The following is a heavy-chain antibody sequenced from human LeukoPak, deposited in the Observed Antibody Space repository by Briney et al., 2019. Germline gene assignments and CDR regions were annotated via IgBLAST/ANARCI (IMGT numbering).Heavy chain of an antibody. V-gene: IGHV5-51*01. Sequence: GESLQISCKGSGYSFTSYWIGWVRQLPGKGLEWMGIIYPGDSDTRYSPSFQGQVTISADKSISTAYLQWSSLKASDTAMYYCARQRIITMVRGVIRWFDPWGQGTLVTVSS. J-gene: IGHJ5*02. CDR3: ARQRIITMVRGVIRWFDP. CDR2: IYPGDSDT. D-gene: IGHD3-10*01. CDR1: GYSFTSYW.